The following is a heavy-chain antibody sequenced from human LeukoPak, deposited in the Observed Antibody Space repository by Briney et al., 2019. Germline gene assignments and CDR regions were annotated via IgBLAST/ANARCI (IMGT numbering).Heavy chain of an antibody. Sequence: SVKDSCKASGGTFSSYTISWVRQAPGQGLEWMGRIIPILGIANYAQKFQGRVTITADKSTSTAYMELSSLRSEDTAVYYCASSRADYYDSSGYLNFDYWGQGTLVTVSS. D-gene: IGHD3-22*01. V-gene: IGHV1-69*02. CDR2: IIPILGIA. CDR1: GGTFSSYT. J-gene: IGHJ4*02. CDR3: ASSRADYYDSSGYLNFDY.